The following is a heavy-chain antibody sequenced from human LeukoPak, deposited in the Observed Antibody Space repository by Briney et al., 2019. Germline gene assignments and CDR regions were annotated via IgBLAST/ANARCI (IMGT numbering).Heavy chain of an antibody. D-gene: IGHD1-26*01. V-gene: IGHV3-74*01. CDR1: GFTFSSYW. CDR2: INSDGSST. J-gene: IGHJ4*02. Sequence: GGSLRLSCAASGFTFSSYWMHWVRQAPGKGLVWVSRINSDGSSTSYADSVKGRFTISRDNAKNTLYLQMNSLRAEDTSVYYCARDRNTGSSYENLFEYWGEGSLVTVSS. CDR3: ARDRNTGSSYENLFEY.